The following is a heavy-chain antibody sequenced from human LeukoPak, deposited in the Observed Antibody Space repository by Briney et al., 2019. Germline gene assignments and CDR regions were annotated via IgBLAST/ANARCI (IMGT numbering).Heavy chain of an antibody. D-gene: IGHD2-15*01. CDR3: AKALVPYCSGGSCYSFDY. V-gene: IGHV3-21*04. CDR1: GFTFRHYN. CDR2: ISSSSSYI. J-gene: IGHJ4*02. Sequence: GGSLRLSCAASGFTFRHYNMNWVRQAPGKGLEWVSFISSSSSYIYYAESVKGRFTISRDNSKNTLYLQMNSLRAEDTAVYYCAKALVPYCSGGSCYSFDYWGQGTLVTVSS.